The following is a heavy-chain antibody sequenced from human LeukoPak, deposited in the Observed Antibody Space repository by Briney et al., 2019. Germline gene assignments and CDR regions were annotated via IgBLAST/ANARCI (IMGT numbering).Heavy chain of an antibody. D-gene: IGHD3-22*01. CDR2: IWYDGSNK. V-gene: IGHV3-33*01. CDR1: GFTFSSYG. J-gene: IGHJ4*02. CDR3: ARDSRPYYYDSSGQSFDY. Sequence: PGGSLRLSCAASGFTFSSYGMHWVRQAPGKGLEWGAVIWYDGSNKYYADSVKGRFTISRDNSKNTLYLQMNSLRAEDAAVYYCARDSRPYYYDSSGQSFDYWGQGTLVTVSS.